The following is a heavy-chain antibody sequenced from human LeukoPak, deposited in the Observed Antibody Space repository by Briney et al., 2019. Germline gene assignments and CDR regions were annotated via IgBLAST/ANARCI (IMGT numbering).Heavy chain of an antibody. CDR3: ARVPISTTARGYFDY. D-gene: IGHD4-17*01. CDR2: IYYSGST. J-gene: IGHJ4*02. CDR1: GGSVISGGYY. Sequence: SETLSLTCTVSGGSVISGGYYWSWIWQPPGKGLEWIGYIYYSGSTTYNPSLKSRVTISVDTSKNKFSLKLSSVTAADTAVYYCARVPISTTARGYFDYWGQGTLVTVSA. V-gene: IGHV4-61*08.